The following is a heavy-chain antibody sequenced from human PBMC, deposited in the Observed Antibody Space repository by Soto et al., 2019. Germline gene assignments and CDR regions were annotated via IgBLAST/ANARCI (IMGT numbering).Heavy chain of an antibody. Sequence: PSVKVSCKASGYTFTSYAMHWVRQAPGQRPEWMGWINAGNGNTKYSQKFQGRVTITRDTSASTAYMELSSLRSEDTAVYYCALTALAYCGRDCYLDYWGQGTLVTVSS. CDR3: ALTALAYCGRDCYLDY. V-gene: IGHV1-3*01. D-gene: IGHD2-21*02. CDR1: GYTFTSYA. J-gene: IGHJ4*02. CDR2: INAGNGNT.